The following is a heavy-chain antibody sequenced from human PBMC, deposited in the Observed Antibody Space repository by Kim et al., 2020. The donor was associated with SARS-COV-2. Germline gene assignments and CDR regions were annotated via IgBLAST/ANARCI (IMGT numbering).Heavy chain of an antibody. D-gene: IGHD4-17*01. J-gene: IGHJ4*02. Sequence: AASVKGRFTIARDNSKGTLYLQMNGLGDEDTAIYFCAKDPAHGYGDYSHYWGQGTLVTVSS. CDR3: AKDPAHGYGDYSHY. V-gene: IGHV3-23*01.